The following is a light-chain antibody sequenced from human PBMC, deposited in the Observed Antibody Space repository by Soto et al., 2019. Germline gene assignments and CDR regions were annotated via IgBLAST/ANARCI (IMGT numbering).Light chain of an antibody. CDR1: QSVSSN. CDR2: SAS. V-gene: IGKV3-15*01. Sequence: EIGMTQSPATLSVSPGERATLSCRASQSVSSNLAWYQQKPGQAPRLLIYSASTRATGIPARFSGSGSGTEFTLTISSLQSEDFAVYYCQHYNNWPPLTFGGGTKVEIK. J-gene: IGKJ4*01. CDR3: QHYNNWPPLT.